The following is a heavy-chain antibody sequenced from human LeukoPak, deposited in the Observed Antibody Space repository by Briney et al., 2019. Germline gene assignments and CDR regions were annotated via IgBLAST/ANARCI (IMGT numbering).Heavy chain of an antibody. CDR3: ASPLSSSWSGPLDP. Sequence: GGSLRLSCAASGFTFSSYAMHWVRQAPGKGLEWVAVISYDGSNKYYADSVKGRFTISRDNSKNTLYLQMNSLRAEDTAVYYCASPLSSSWSGPLDPWGQGTLVTVSS. CDR2: ISYDGSNK. CDR1: GFTFSSYA. D-gene: IGHD6-13*01. V-gene: IGHV3-30-3*01. J-gene: IGHJ5*02.